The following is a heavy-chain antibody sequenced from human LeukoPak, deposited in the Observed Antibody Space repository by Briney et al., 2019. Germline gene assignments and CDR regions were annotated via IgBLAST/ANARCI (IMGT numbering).Heavy chain of an antibody. CDR2: MNPNSGNT. CDR1: GYTFTSYD. Sequence: ASVKVSCKASGYTFTSYDINWVRQATGQGLEWMGWMNPNSGNTGYAQKFQGRVTITRNTSISTAYMELSSLRSEDTAVYYCARGPLFGVVTPRYYMDVWGKGTTVTVSS. D-gene: IGHD3-3*01. J-gene: IGHJ6*03. CDR3: ARGPLFGVVTPRYYMDV. V-gene: IGHV1-8*03.